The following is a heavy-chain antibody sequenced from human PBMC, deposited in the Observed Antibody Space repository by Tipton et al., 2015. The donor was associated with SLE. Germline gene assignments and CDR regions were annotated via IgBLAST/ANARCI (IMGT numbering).Heavy chain of an antibody. Sequence: TLSLTCAVYGGSFSGYNWSWIRQPPGKGLQWIGEINHTGSTNYNPSLKSRVTISVDTSKNQFSLKLSSVTAADTAVYYCARVPYSSGWTRWAFDIWGRGTMVTVSS. J-gene: IGHJ3*02. CDR3: ARVPYSSGWTRWAFDI. CDR2: INHTGST. D-gene: IGHD6-19*01. V-gene: IGHV4-34*01. CDR1: GGSFSGYN.